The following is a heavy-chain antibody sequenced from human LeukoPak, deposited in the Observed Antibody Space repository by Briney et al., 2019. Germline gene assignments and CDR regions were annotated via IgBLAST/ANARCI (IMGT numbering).Heavy chain of an antibody. D-gene: IGHD4-11*01. CDR3: ARARLPDYFDY. J-gene: IGHJ4*02. CDR2: IYYSGST. Sequence: SETLSLTCTVSGGSISSGGYYWSWIRQHPGKGLEWIGYIYYSGSTYYNPSLKSRVTISVDTSKNQFTLKLSSVTAADTAVYYCARARLPDYFDYWGQGTLVTVSS. CDR1: GGSISSGGYY. V-gene: IGHV4-31*03.